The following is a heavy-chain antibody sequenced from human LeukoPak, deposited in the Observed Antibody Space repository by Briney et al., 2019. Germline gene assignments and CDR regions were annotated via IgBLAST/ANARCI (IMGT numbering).Heavy chain of an antibody. D-gene: IGHD3-22*01. CDR2: ISYGGSNK. CDR1: GFTFSSYA. CDR3: ASSVGYYDSSGHDY. Sequence: PGGSLRLSCAASGFTFSSYAMHWVRQAPGKGLEWVAVISYGGSNKYYADSVKGRFTISRDNSKNTLYLQMNSLRAEDTAVYYCASSVGYYDSSGHDYWGQGTLVTVSS. J-gene: IGHJ4*02. V-gene: IGHV3-30-3*01.